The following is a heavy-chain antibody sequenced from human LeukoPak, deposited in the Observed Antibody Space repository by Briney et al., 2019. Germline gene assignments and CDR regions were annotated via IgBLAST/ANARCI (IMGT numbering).Heavy chain of an antibody. CDR2: IYYTGTT. V-gene: IGHV4-59*01. J-gene: IGHJ4*02. Sequence: SETLSLTCTVSGGSINSYYWTWIRQPPGKGREGVGYIYYTGTTNFKPSLKSRVTISVDTSKKQFSLKLSSVTAADTAVYYCAGGRGSSGWFDYWGQGTPVTVSS. CDR3: AGGRGSSGWFDY. CDR1: GGSINSYY. D-gene: IGHD6-19*01.